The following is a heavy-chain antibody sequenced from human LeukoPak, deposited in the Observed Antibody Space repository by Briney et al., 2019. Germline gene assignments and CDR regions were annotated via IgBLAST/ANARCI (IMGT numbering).Heavy chain of an antibody. J-gene: IGHJ4*02. V-gene: IGHV3-23*01. CDR2: ISGSGGST. D-gene: IGHD6-13*01. CDR3: AQDSRIAPTQH. CDR1: GFTFSSYA. Sequence: GGSLRLSCAASGFTFSSYAMSWVRQAPGKGLEWVSAISGSGGSTYYADSVKGRFTISRDNSKNTLYLQMNSLRAEDTAVCYCAQDSRIAPTQHWRQGTLVTVSS.